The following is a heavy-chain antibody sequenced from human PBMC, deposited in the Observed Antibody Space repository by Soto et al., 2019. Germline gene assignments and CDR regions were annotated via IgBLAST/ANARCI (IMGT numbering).Heavy chain of an antibody. J-gene: IGHJ4*02. Sequence: GGSLRLSCAASGFTFSSYAMSWVRQAPGKGLEWVSAISGSGGSTYYADSVKGRFTISRDNSKNTLYLQMNSLRAEDTAVYYCAKDPLWYLGELSSPTYFDYWGQGTLVTVSS. CDR3: AKDPLWYLGELSSPTYFDY. CDR2: ISGSGGST. CDR1: GFTFSSYA. V-gene: IGHV3-23*01. D-gene: IGHD3-16*02.